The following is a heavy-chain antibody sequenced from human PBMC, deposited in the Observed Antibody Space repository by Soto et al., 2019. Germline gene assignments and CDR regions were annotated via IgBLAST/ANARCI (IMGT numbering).Heavy chain of an antibody. D-gene: IGHD3-10*01. CDR2: IYYSGST. V-gene: IGHV4-61*01. Sequence: PSETLSLTCTVSGGSVSSGSYYWSWIRQPPGKGLEWIGYIYYSGSTNYNPSLKSRVTISVDTSKNQFSLKLSSVTAADTAAYYCARDWRFGESPGNWFDPWGQGTLVTVSS. CDR1: GGSVSSGSYY. J-gene: IGHJ5*02. CDR3: ARDWRFGESPGNWFDP.